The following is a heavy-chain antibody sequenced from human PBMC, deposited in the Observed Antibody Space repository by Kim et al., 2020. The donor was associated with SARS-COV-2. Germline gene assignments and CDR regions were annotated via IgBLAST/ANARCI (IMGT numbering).Heavy chain of an antibody. J-gene: IGHJ6*02. V-gene: IGHV5-51*01. Sequence: GESLKISCKGSGYSFTSYWIGWVRQMPGKGLEWMGIIYPGDSDTRYSPSFQGQVTISADKSISTAYLQWSSLKASDTAMYYCARHGIAAAVYYYYYGMDVWGQGTTVTVSS. CDR2: IYPGDSDT. CDR3: ARHGIAAAVYYYYYGMDV. D-gene: IGHD6-13*01. CDR1: GYSFTSYW.